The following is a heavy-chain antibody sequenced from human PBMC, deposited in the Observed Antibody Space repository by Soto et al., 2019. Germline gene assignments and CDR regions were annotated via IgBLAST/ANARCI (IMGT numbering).Heavy chain of an antibody. D-gene: IGHD1-26*01. CDR2: IYYSGST. Sequence: SETLSLTCTVSVGSISSYYWSWIRQPPGKGLEYIGYIYYSGSTNYNPSLESRVTISVDTSKNQFSLKLSSVTAADTAVYYCARDLGSAAFDIWGQGTMVTVS. CDR3: ARDLGSAAFDI. CDR1: VGSISSYY. V-gene: IGHV4-59*01. J-gene: IGHJ3*02.